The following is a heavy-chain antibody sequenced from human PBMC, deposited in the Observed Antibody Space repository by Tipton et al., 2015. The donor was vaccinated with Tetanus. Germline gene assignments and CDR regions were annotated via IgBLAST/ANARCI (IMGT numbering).Heavy chain of an antibody. CDR1: GFTFNIYT. CDR3: ARVGNYGVNVDAFDI. Sequence: SLRLSCAASGFTFNIYTMCWVRQAPGKGLEWVSSISTTGNYIYYADLGKGRFTISRDGNSLYLQMNSLRAEDTAVYYCARVGNYGVNVDAFDIWGHETMVPVSS. CDR2: ISTTGNYI. V-gene: IGHV3-21*01. D-gene: IGHD4-23*01. J-gene: IGHJ3*02.